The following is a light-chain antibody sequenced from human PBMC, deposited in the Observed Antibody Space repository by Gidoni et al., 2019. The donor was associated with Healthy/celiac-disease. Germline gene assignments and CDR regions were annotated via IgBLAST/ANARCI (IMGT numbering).Light chain of an antibody. CDR1: QSLLHSNGYNY. J-gene: IGKJ2*01. CDR2: LGS. Sequence: DIVMTQSQLSLPVTPGEPASISCRSSQSLLHSNGYNYLDWYLQKPGQSPQLLIYLGSNRASGVPDRFSGSGSGTDFTLKISRVEAEDVGVYYCMQALQTPRTFGQGTILEIK. V-gene: IGKV2-28*01. CDR3: MQALQTPRT.